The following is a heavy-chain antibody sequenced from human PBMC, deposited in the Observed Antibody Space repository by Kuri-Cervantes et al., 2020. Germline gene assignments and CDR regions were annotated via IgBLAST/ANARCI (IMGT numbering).Heavy chain of an antibody. D-gene: IGHD5-18*01. V-gene: IGHV4-39*01. CDR2: FFYSRST. J-gene: IGHJ4*02. CDR3: ARPNPVGTVGD. Sequence: SETLSPTCTVSGGSISSSSYYWGWIRQPPGKGLEWIGSFFYSRSTYYNPSLKSRVTISVDTSKNQFSLKLSSVTAADTAVYYCARPNPVGTVGDWGQGTLVTVSS. CDR1: GGSISSSSYY.